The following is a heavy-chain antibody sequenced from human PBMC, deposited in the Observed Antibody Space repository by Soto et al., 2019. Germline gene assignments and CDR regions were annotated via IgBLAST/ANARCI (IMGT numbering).Heavy chain of an antibody. CDR2: IKQDGSEK. V-gene: IGHV3-7*03. J-gene: IGHJ4*02. CDR1: GFTFSGYW. D-gene: IGHD1-7*01. Sequence: QSGGALRLSCAASGFTFSGYWLSWVRQAPRKGLEWVANIKQDGSEKYYVDSVKGRFTISRDNAKNSLYLQMHSLRAEDTAVYYCVRLDGNYPFDYWGQGTLVTVSS. CDR3: VRLDGNYPFDY.